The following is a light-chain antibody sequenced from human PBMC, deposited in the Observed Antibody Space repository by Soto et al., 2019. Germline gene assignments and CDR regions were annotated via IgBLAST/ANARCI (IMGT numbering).Light chain of an antibody. CDR3: QQYNNWPRT. Sequence: EIVLTQSPGTLSLSPGERATLSCRASQSVSSNYLAWHQQKRGQAPRLLIYGASSRATGIPASFSGSGSGTEFTLTISSLQSEDFAVYYCQQYNNWPRTFGQGTKVDIK. V-gene: IGKV3-15*01. J-gene: IGKJ1*01. CDR2: GAS. CDR1: QSVSSN.